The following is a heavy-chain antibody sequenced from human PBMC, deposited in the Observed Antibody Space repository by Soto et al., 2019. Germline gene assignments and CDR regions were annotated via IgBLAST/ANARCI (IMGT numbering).Heavy chain of an antibody. J-gene: IGHJ4*02. V-gene: IGHV5-51*01. D-gene: IGHD6-13*01. Sequence: RGESLKISCKGSGYGFTSYWIGWVRQMPGKGLEWMGIIYPGDSDTRYSPSFQGQVTISANKSISTAYLQWSSLKASDTAMYYCARHDSAAAAGDYWGQGTLVTVSS. CDR2: IYPGDSDT. CDR3: ARHDSAAAAGDY. CDR1: GYGFTSYW.